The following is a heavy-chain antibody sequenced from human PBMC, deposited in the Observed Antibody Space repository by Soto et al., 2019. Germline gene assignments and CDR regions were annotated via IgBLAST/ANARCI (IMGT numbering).Heavy chain of an antibody. CDR1: GFTFSSYA. V-gene: IGHV3-23*01. CDR2: ISGSGGST. CDR3: AKDPYCSSTSCYNNWFDP. D-gene: IGHD2-2*02. Sequence: GSLRLSCAASGFTFSSYAMSWVRQAPGKGLEWVSAISGSGGSTYYADSVKGRFTISRDNSKNTLYLQMNSLRAEDTAVYYCAKDPYCSSTSCYNNWFDPWGQGTLVTVSS. J-gene: IGHJ5*02.